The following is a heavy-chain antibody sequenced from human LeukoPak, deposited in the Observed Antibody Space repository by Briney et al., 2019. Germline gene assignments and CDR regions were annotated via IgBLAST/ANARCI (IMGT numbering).Heavy chain of an antibody. V-gene: IGHV3-11*04. D-gene: IGHD1-26*01. CDR1: AFIFNNYY. CDR2: ISNSGSTM. Sequence: PGGSLRLSCAASAFIFNNYYMSWIRQAPEKGLECVSYISNSGSTMFYADSVKGRFTISRDNAKNSLYLQMNSLRAEDTAVYYCAKDLVGAMDYWGQGTLVTVSS. J-gene: IGHJ4*02. CDR3: AKDLVGAMDY.